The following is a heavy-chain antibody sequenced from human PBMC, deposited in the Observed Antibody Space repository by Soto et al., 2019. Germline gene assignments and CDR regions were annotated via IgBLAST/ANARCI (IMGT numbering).Heavy chain of an antibody. CDR3: ARVVNYYVSVCYKSPPFARFVY. CDR2: ISAYNGNT. J-gene: IGHJ4*02. V-gene: IGHV1-18*01. D-gene: IGHD3-10*01. Sequence: ASVEVSCKASGYTFTSYGISWVRQAPGQGLEWMGWISAYNGNTNYAQKLQGRVTMTTDTSTSTAYMELRSLRSDDTAVYYCARVVNYYVSVCYKSPPFARFVYSCQAPLVTDSS. CDR1: GYTFTSYG.